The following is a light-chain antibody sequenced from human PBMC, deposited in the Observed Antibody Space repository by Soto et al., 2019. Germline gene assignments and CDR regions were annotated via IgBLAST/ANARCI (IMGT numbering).Light chain of an antibody. J-gene: IGKJ1*01. V-gene: IGKV3-15*01. CDR3: QQYNNWPPWT. Sequence: EIVMTQSPATLSVSSGERATLSCRASQSVNTNLAWYQQKPGQAPRLLIYGASTRATGIPARFSGSGSGTEFTLTISSLQSEDFAVYYCQQYNNWPPWTFGQGTKVEIK. CDR1: QSVNTN. CDR2: GAS.